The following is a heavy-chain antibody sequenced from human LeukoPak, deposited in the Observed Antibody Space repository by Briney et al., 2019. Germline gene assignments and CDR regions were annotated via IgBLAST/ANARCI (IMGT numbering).Heavy chain of an antibody. V-gene: IGHV3-53*01. CDR3: ARSPPASPFDY. Sequence: GGSLRLSCTASGFTVSRNYMSWVRQAPGKGLEWVSDIYSGGDTYYADSVKGRFTISRDSSENTLYLQMDNLRAEDTAFYYCARSPPASPFDYWGQGTLVTVSS. CDR2: IYSGGDT. D-gene: IGHD2-2*01. J-gene: IGHJ4*02. CDR1: GFTVSRNY.